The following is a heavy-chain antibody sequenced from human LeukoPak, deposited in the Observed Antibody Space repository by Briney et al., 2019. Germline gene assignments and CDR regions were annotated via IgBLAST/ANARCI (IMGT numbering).Heavy chain of an antibody. CDR3: TQGSQSYDFWSGYQDRFDY. D-gene: IGHD3-3*01. CDR1: GGSINSGSYY. CDR2: IYTSGST. Sequence: PSETLSLTCTVSGGSINSGSYYWSWIRQPAGKGLEWIGRIYTSGSTNYNPSLKSRVTISVDTSKNQFSLKLNSVTAADTAVYYCTQGSQSYDFWSGYQDRFDYWGQGTLVTVSS. V-gene: IGHV4-61*02. J-gene: IGHJ4*02.